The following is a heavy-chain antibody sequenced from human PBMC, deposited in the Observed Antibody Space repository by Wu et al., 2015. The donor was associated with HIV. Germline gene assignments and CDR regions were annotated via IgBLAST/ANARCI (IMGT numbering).Heavy chain of an antibody. Sequence: QVQLVQSGAEVKKPGASVKVSCKASGYTFTSYDINWVRQATGQGLEWMGWMNPNSGNTGYAQKFQGRVTMTRNTSISTAYMELSSLRSEDTAVYYCARDRIAVAGNYYYYYGMDVWGQGTTVTVSS. CDR1: GYTFTSYD. V-gene: IGHV1-8*01. CDR2: MNPNSGNT. CDR3: ARDRIAVAGNYYYYYGMDV. J-gene: IGHJ6*02. D-gene: IGHD6-19*01.